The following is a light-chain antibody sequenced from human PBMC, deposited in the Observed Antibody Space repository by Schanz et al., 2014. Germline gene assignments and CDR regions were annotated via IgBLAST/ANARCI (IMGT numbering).Light chain of an antibody. J-gene: IGLJ3*02. CDR2: DVS. Sequence: QSVLTQPASVSGSPGQSITISCTGTSSDVGGYNFVSWYQQHPGKAPKLMIYDVSNRPSGVSYRFSGSKSGNTASLTISGLQADDEADYYCSSYTSSSTRVFGGGTKVTVL. CDR1: SSDVGGYNF. V-gene: IGLV2-14*01. CDR3: SSYTSSSTRV.